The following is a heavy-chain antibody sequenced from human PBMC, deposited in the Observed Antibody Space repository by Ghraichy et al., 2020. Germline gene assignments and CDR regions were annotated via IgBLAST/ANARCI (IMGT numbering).Heavy chain of an antibody. CDR1: GFTFSSYG. V-gene: IGHV3-30*03. CDR3: ARGSWYGGAFDY. CDR2: ISYDGSNK. J-gene: IGHJ4*01. D-gene: IGHD6-13*01. Sequence: GESLNISCAASGFTFSSYGMHWVRQAPGKGLEWVAVISYDGSNKYYADSVKGRFTISRDNSKNTLYLQMNSLRAEDTAVYYCARGSWYGGAFDYWGQGTLVTVSS.